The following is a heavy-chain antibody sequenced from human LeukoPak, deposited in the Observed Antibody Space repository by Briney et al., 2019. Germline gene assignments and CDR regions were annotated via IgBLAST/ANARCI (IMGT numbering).Heavy chain of an antibody. CDR2: ISYTVET. J-gene: IGHJ4*02. Sequence: SETLSLTCSISGGSFSSTTYYWAWNRQPPGKGLEYIASISYTVETYYNPALRSRVTISVDTSKNQLSLRMTSVTAADTAIYYCERLNVLAMATNFDYWGQGILVTVSS. CDR3: ERLNVLAMATNFDY. V-gene: IGHV4-39*01. D-gene: IGHD5-24*01. CDR1: GGSFSSTTYY.